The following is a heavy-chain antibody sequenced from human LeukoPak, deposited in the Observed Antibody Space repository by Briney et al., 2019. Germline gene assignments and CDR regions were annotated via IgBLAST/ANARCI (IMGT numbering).Heavy chain of an antibody. Sequence: SETLSLTCTVSGGSISSYYWSWIRQPAGKGLEWIGRIYTSGSTNYNPSLKSRVTMSVDTSKNQFSLKLSSVTAADTAVYYCARDYCSGGSCYFLGFDYWGQGTLVTVSS. CDR2: IYTSGST. D-gene: IGHD2-15*01. CDR3: ARDYCSGGSCYFLGFDY. V-gene: IGHV4-4*07. J-gene: IGHJ4*02. CDR1: GGSISSYY.